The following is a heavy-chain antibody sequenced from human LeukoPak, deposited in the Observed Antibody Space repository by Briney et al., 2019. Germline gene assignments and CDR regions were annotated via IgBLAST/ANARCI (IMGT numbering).Heavy chain of an antibody. Sequence: SETLSLTCSVSGASLSTSPYYWGWIRQPPGKGLEWIGSIYHSGSTYYNPSLKSRVTISVDTSKNQFSLKLSSVTAADTAVYYCARDQSRYFDWLLPSLFDYWGQGTLVTVSS. D-gene: IGHD3-9*01. V-gene: IGHV4-39*07. CDR2: IYHSGST. CDR3: ARDQSRYFDWLLPSLFDY. J-gene: IGHJ4*02. CDR1: GASLSTSPYY.